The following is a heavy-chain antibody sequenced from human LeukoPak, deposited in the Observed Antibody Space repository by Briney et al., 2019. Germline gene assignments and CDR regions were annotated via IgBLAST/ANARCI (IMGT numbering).Heavy chain of an antibody. D-gene: IGHD2-15*01. V-gene: IGHV3-30-3*01. J-gene: IGHJ4*02. Sequence: GGSLRLSCAASGFTFSSYAMHWVRQAPGKGLEWVAVISYDGSNKYYADSVKGRFTISRDNSKNTLYLQMNSLRAEDTAVYYCAKGEGVAATKTSLDYWGQGTLVTVSS. CDR2: ISYDGSNK. CDR3: AKGEGVAATKTSLDY. CDR1: GFTFSSYA.